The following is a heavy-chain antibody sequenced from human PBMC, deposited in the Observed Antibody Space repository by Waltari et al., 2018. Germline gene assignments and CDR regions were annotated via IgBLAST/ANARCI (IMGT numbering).Heavy chain of an antibody. Sequence: QITLKESGPTLVKPTQTLTRTCTFSGFSLSTRVVGVVWLRQPPGKALKWLALIYWHDDKRYSPSLKSRLTITKDTAKNQVVLTMTNMDPVDTATYYCAHSALIVGAFDYWGQGTLVTVSS. CDR2: IYWHDDK. D-gene: IGHD1-26*01. CDR1: GFSLSTRVVG. J-gene: IGHJ4*02. CDR3: AHSALIVGAFDY. V-gene: IGHV2-5*01.